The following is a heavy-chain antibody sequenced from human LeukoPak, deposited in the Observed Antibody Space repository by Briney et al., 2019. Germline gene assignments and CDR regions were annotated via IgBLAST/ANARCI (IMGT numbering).Heavy chain of an antibody. J-gene: IGHJ4*02. CDR3: ARRSEDSSGYYKYYFDY. D-gene: IGHD3-22*01. CDR1: GITFSGYS. Sequence: GGSLRLSCVVSGITFSGYSMIWVRQAPGKGLEWLSFMTTSGNTIFYADSVKGRFTISRGNAKNSLYLRMNSLRAEDTALYYCARRSEDSSGYYKYYFDYWGQGTLVTVSS. V-gene: IGHV3-48*04. CDR2: MTTSGNTI.